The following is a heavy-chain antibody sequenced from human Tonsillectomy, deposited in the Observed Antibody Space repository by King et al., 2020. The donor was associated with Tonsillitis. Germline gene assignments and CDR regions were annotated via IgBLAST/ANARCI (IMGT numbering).Heavy chain of an antibody. CDR3: ARGSGGYSYGSLDS. J-gene: IGHJ4*02. D-gene: IGHD5-18*01. Sequence: QLVQSGAEVKKPGSSVKVSCKASGGTFSSYAISWVRQAPGQGLEWMGGIIPIFGTANYAQKFQGRVTITADESTSTAYMEPSSLRFVDTAVSYCARGSGGYSYGSLDSWGQGTLVTVSS. V-gene: IGHV1-69*01. CDR1: GGTFSSYA. CDR2: IIPIFGTA.